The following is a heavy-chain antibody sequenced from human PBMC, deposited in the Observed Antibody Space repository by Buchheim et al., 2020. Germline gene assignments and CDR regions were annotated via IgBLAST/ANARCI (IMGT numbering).Heavy chain of an antibody. CDR1: GGSISGYY. V-gene: IGHV4-59*01. CDR2: IHSTGST. J-gene: IGHJ4*02. Sequence: QVHLQESGPGLVKPSETLSLTCTVSGGSISGYYLTWLRQLPGRGLEWIGYIHSTGSTHYSPSLRRRSTISLDTSKNQFSLTLTSMTPADTAVYYCSRWAAARPGYWGQG. D-gene: IGHD6-6*01. CDR3: SRWAAARPGY.